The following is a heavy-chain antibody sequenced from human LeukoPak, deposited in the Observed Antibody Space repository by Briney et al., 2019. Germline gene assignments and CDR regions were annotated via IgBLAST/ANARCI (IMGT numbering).Heavy chain of an antibody. CDR2: IYNSGST. D-gene: IGHD4-11*01. J-gene: IGHJ4*02. V-gene: IGHV4-59*01. CDR1: GGSMNSYY. CDR3: ARVTFITTGFDY. Sequence: PSETLSLTCTVSGGSMNSYYWSWIRQPPTKGLEWIGYIYNSGSTNYNPSLKSRVTISVDTSKNQFSLKLSSVTAADTAMYYCARVTFITTGFDYWGQGTLVTVSS.